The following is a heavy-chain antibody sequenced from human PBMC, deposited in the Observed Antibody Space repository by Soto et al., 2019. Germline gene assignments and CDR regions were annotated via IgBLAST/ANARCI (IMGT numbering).Heavy chain of an antibody. J-gene: IGHJ4*02. CDR2: INHSGST. CDR3: ARGGGVVGLYGYNFDY. Sequence: SETLSLTCAVYGGSFSGYYWSWIRQPPGKGLEWIGEINHSGSTNYNPSLKSRVTISVDTSKNQFSLKLSSVTAADTAVYYCARGGGVVGLYGYNFDYWGQGTLVTVSS. V-gene: IGHV4-34*01. D-gene: IGHD5-18*01. CDR1: GGSFSGYY.